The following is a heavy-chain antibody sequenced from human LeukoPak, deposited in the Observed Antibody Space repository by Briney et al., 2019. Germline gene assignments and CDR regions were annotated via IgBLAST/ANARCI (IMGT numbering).Heavy chain of an antibody. J-gene: IGHJ4*02. V-gene: IGHV3-74*01. D-gene: IGHD3-22*01. Sequence: GGSLRLSCAASGFTFSSYWMHWVRQAPGKGPVWVSRINSDGSSTSYADSVKGRFTISRDNAKNTLYLQMNSLRAEDTAVYYCAKGSGYYYDSSGYIDYWGQGTLVTVSS. CDR3: AKGSGYYYDSSGYIDY. CDR1: GFTFSSYW. CDR2: INSDGSST.